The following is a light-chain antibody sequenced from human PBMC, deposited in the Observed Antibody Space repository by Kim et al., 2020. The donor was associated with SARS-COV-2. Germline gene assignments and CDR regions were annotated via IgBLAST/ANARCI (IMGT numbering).Light chain of an antibody. J-gene: IGKJ2*01. CDR3: QQTDTFPYT. Sequence: VSAFLGDRVTISCRASQFVSSSVAWYQQKPGKAPKLLLYASSSLRSGVSPRFSGSGSGTDFTLTITNVQPEDLATYYCQQTDTFPYTFGQGTKLEI. V-gene: IGKV1-12*01. CDR2: ASS. CDR1: QFVSSS.